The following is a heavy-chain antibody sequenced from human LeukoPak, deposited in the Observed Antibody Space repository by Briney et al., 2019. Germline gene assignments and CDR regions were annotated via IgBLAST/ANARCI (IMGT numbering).Heavy chain of an antibody. V-gene: IGHV4-59*01. CDR1: GGSISSYY. CDR3: ARVPVVPAAIYYYYYGMDV. J-gene: IGHJ6*02. D-gene: IGHD2-2*01. Sequence: SETLSLTCTVSGGSISSYYWSWIRQPPGKGLEWIGYIYYGGSTNYNPSLKSRVTISVDTSKNQFSLKLSSVTAADTAVYYCARVPVVPAAIYYYYYGMDVWGQGTTVTVSS. CDR2: IYYGGST.